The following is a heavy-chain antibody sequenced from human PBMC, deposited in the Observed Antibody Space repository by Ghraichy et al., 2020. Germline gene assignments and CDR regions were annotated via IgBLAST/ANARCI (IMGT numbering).Heavy chain of an antibody. V-gene: IGHV3-7*04. CDR3: VRDLYISSSSMFY. J-gene: IGHJ4*02. CDR2: IKGDGSEK. D-gene: IGHD6-6*01. CDR1: GFTFSNYW. Sequence: GGSLRLSCAASGFTFSNYWMTWVRQTPGKGLEWVANIKGDGSEKHYVDSVKGRFTISRDNAKNSLYLQMNSLRAEDQAVDYCVRDLYISSSSMFYWGQGTLVTVSS.